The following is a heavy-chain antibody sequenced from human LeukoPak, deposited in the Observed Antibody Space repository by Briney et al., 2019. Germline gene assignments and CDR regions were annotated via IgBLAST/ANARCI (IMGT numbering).Heavy chain of an antibody. Sequence: ASVKVSCKASGGTFSSYAISWVRQAPGQGLEWMGGIIPIFGTANYAQKFQGRVTITTDESTSTAYMELSSLRSEDTAVYYCARVLLSNYDFWSGYSNWFDPWGQGTLVTVSS. CDR1: GGTFSSYA. CDR3: ARVLLSNYDFWSGYSNWFDP. V-gene: IGHV1-69*05. D-gene: IGHD3-3*01. J-gene: IGHJ5*02. CDR2: IIPIFGTA.